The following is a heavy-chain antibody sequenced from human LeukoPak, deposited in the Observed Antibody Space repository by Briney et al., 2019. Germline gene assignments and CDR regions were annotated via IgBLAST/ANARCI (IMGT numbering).Heavy chain of an antibody. CDR2: ISGSGGST. CDR3: AKEMVVRATYYYDSSGYYPFDY. D-gene: IGHD3-22*01. CDR1: GGSISSSSYY. Sequence: ETLSLTCTVSGGSISSSSYYWGWVRQAPGKGLEWVSAISGSGGSTYYADSVKGRFTISRDNSKNTLYLQMNSLRAEDTAVYYCAKEMVVRATYYYDSSGYYPFDYWGQGTLVTVSS. J-gene: IGHJ4*02. V-gene: IGHV3-23*01.